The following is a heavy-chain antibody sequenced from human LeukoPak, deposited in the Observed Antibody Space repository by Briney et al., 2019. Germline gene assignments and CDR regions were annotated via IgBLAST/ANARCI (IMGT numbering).Heavy chain of an antibody. Sequence: GGSLRFSCAASGFTFSNYGMHWVRQVPGKGLEWVAFIRYDGRSKYYADSVKGRFTISRDKSKNTLYLQMNSLRAEDTALYYCAKERRRDDVLTGPFSDWGQGTLVTVSS. J-gene: IGHJ4*02. CDR2: IRYDGRSK. V-gene: IGHV3-30*02. D-gene: IGHD3-9*01. CDR3: AKERRRDDVLTGPFSD. CDR1: GFTFSNYG.